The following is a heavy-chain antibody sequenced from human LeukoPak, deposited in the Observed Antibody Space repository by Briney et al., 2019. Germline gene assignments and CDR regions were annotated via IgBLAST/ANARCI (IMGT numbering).Heavy chain of an antibody. CDR3: ARAPRGIVATSLDY. V-gene: IGHV3-30-3*01. CDR1: GFTFSSYA. Sequence: GRSLRLSCAASGFTFSSYAMHWVRQAPGKGLEWVAVISYDGSNKYYADSVKDRFTISRDNSKNTLYLQMNSLRAEDTAVYYCARAPRGIVATSLDYWGQGTLVTVSS. J-gene: IGHJ4*02. D-gene: IGHD5-12*01. CDR2: ISYDGSNK.